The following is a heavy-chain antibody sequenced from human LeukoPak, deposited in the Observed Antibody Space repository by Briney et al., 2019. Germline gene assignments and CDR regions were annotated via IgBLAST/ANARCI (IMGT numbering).Heavy chain of an antibody. CDR3: ARPQYLDVLTGYPLDAFDI. V-gene: IGHV4-34*01. Sequence: SETLSLTCAVYGGSFTGYYWTWIRQPPGRGLECIGEIAHTGSTNYNPSLKSRVTISMDTSRNEFSLQLTSLTAADTAVYYCARPQYLDVLTGYPLDAFDIWGQGTMVTVSS. CDR2: IAHTGST. CDR1: GGSFTGYY. J-gene: IGHJ3*02. D-gene: IGHD3-9*01.